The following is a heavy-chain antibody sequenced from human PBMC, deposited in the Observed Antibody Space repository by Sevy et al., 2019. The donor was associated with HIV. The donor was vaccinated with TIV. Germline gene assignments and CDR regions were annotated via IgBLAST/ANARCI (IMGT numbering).Heavy chain of an antibody. V-gene: IGHV3-23*01. CDR1: GFSFDSYG. J-gene: IGHJ6*03. Sequence: GGSLRLSCAVSGFSFDSYGMTWVRQAPGKGLEWVSAISGSGTRTYYADSVKGRFIISRDNSKNTLDLQMNSLRAEDTPIYYCAKGGGGHYDPDEIAYYFYYYNMDVWGKGTTVTVSS. CDR2: ISGSGTRT. D-gene: IGHD3-22*01. CDR3: AKGGGGHYDPDEIAYYFYYYNMDV.